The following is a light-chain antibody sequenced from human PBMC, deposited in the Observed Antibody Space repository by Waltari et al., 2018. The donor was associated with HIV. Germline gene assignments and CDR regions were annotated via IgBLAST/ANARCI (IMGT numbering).Light chain of an antibody. CDR1: QSVSSSY. Sequence: EIVLTQSPCTLSLSPGERATLSCRASQSVSSSYSAWYQQKPGQAPRLLFYGASRRATGIPDRFSGSGSVTDFNLTISRLEPEDFAVYYCQQYGSSPSITFGQGTRLEIK. V-gene: IGKV3-20*01. CDR3: QQYGSSPSIT. J-gene: IGKJ5*01. CDR2: GAS.